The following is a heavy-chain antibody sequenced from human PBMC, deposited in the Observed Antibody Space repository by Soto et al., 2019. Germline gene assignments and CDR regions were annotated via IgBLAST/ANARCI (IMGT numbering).Heavy chain of an antibody. D-gene: IGHD3-3*01. CDR3: ARDGSRTIFGVADY. CDR1: GFTFSSYG. Sequence: GGSLRLSCAASGFTFSSYGMHWVRQAPGKGLEWVAVIWYDGSNKYYADSVKGRFTISRDNSKNTLYLQMNSLRAEDTAVYYCARDGSRTIFGVADYWGQGTLVTVSS. V-gene: IGHV3-33*01. J-gene: IGHJ4*02. CDR2: IWYDGSNK.